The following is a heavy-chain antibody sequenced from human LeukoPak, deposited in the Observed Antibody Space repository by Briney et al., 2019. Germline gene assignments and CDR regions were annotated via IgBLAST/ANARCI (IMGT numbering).Heavy chain of an antibody. CDR1: GFHFSSFA. CDR2: LVSYFGII. J-gene: IGHJ4*02. D-gene: IGHD3-10*01. V-gene: IGHV3-48*01. CDR3: TRPDYYRGAERYGGDY. Sequence: GGSLKHSRVGSGFHFSSFAMNWVGQAPGKGLEWDSYLVSYFGIIYADSVKSRFTISRDDAKNSLALQMNSLRSDDTAVYYCTRPDYYRGAERYGGDYWGQGTLVTVSS.